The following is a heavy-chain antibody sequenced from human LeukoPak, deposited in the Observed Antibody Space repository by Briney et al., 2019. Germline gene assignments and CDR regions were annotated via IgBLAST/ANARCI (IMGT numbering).Heavy chain of an antibody. CDR2: IYYSGST. CDR1: GGSISSYY. CDR3: ARDVGDGSGTFPFY. Sequence: SETLSLTCTVSGGSISSYYWSWIRQPPGKGLEWIGYIYYSGSTDYNPSLKSQVTISVDTSKNQFSLKLSSVTAADMAVYYCARDVGDGSGTFPFYWGQGTLVTVSS. D-gene: IGHD3-10*01. J-gene: IGHJ4*02. V-gene: IGHV4-59*01.